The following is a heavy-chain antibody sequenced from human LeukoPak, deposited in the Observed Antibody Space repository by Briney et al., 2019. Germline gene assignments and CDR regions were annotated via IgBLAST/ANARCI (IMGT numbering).Heavy chain of an antibody. CDR1: GFTFSSYS. V-gene: IGHV3-23*01. J-gene: IGHJ4*02. D-gene: IGHD3-10*01. CDR2: LSSSGGST. CDR3: ARRAPHSYGSGTYYMAYYFDF. Sequence: GGSLRLSCAASGFTFSSYSMNWVRQAPGKGLEWVSGLSSSGGSTYYADSVKGRFTISRDTSKNTLYLQMNSLRAEDSAIYYCARRAPHSYGSGTYYMAYYFDFWGQGTLVTVSS.